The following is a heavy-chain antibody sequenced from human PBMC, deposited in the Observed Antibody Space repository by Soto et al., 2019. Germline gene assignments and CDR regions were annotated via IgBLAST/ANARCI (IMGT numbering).Heavy chain of an antibody. CDR3: ARDQGGGSCYSCYYFAMDV. CDR2: ISSSASTK. D-gene: IGHD2-15*01. V-gene: IGHV3-48*01. CDR1: GFYFSDYN. J-gene: IGHJ6*02. Sequence: EVQLVESGGGLVQPGGSLRLSCAASGFYFSDYNMNWVRQAPGKGLEWVSYISSSASTKYYADSVKGRFTISRDNAKNSLHLQMNSLGAEDTAVYYCARDQGGGSCYSCYYFAMDVWGQGTTVTVSS.